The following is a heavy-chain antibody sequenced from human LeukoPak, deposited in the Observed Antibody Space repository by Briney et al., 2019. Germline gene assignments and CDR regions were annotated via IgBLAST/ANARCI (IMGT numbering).Heavy chain of an antibody. Sequence: EASVKVSCKASGYTFTGYYMHWVRQAPGQGLEWMGWINPNSGGTNYAQKFQGRVTMTRDTSISTAYMELSRLRSDDTAVYYCARDFYCGGDCCVNSFDPWGQGTLVTVSS. D-gene: IGHD2-21*02. CDR3: ARDFYCGGDCCVNSFDP. J-gene: IGHJ5*02. V-gene: IGHV1-2*02. CDR2: INPNSGGT. CDR1: GYTFTGYY.